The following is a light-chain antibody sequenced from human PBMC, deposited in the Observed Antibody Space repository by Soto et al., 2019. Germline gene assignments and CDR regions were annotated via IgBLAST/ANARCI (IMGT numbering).Light chain of an antibody. V-gene: IGKV2-28*01. CDR2: LGS. Sequence: DIVMTQSPLSLPVTPGEPASISCRSSQSLLHSNGYNYLDWYLQKPGQSPQLLIYLGSNRASGVPDRFSGSGLGSDFTLKISRVEAEDVGVYYCMQALHTPPTFGQGTKLEIK. J-gene: IGKJ2*01. CDR3: MQALHTPPT. CDR1: QSLLHSNGYNY.